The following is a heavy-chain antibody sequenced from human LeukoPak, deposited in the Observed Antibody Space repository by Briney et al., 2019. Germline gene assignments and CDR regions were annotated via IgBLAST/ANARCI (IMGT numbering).Heavy chain of an antibody. CDR2: IYSGGST. J-gene: IGHJ4*02. CDR3: AKGRPSYYDSSGSWLDY. CDR1: GFTVSSNY. Sequence: PGGSLRLSCAASGFTVSSNYMSWVRQAPGKGLEWVSVIYSGGSTYYADSVKGRFTISRDNSKNTLYLQMNSLRAEDTAVYYCAKGRPSYYDSSGSWLDYWGQGTLVTVSS. D-gene: IGHD3-22*01. V-gene: IGHV3-53*05.